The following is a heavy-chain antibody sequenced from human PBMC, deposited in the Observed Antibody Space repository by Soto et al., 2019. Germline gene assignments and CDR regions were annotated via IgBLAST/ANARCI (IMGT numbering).Heavy chain of an antibody. Sequence: ASVKVSCKASGYTFTSYAMHWVRQAPGQRLEWMGWINAGNGNTKYSQKFQGRVTITRDTSASIAYMELSSLRSEDTAVYYCARGGRSYGDYAAYYYYYMDVWGKGTTVTVSS. V-gene: IGHV1-3*01. CDR2: INAGNGNT. CDR1: GYTFTSYA. J-gene: IGHJ6*03. D-gene: IGHD4-17*01. CDR3: ARGGRSYGDYAAYYYYYMDV.